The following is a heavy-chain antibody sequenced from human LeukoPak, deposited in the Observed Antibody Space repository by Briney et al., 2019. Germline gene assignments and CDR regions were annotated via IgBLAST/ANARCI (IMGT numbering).Heavy chain of an antibody. V-gene: IGHV4-59*08. D-gene: IGHD6-13*01. CDR2: IYYSGST. CDR1: GGSISSYY. Sequence: PSGTLSLTCTVSGGSISSYYWSWIREPPGRGVEWSGDIYYSGSTKYNPSLKSRVTISVDTSKNQFSLKLSSVTAADTAVYYCARQGGSSSLDYWGQGTLVTVSS. CDR3: ARQGGSSSLDY. J-gene: IGHJ4*02.